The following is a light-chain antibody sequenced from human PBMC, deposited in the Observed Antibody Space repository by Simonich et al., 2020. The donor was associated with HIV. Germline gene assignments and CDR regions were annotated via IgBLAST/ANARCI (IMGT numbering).Light chain of an antibody. CDR1: HSVLYSSNNKNY. CDR3: QQYYSTPFT. J-gene: IGKJ5*01. Sequence: DIVMTQSPDSLAVSLGERATINCKSGHSVLYSSNNKNYLAWYQQKSRQPPKLLIYWASTRESGVPDRFSGSGSGTDFTLTISSLQAEDVAVYYCQQYYSTPFTFGQGTRLEIK. CDR2: WAS. V-gene: IGKV4-1*01.